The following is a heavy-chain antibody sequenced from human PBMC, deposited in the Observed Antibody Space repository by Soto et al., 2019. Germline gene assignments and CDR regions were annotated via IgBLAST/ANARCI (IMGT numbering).Heavy chain of an antibody. CDR3: ATAIMGGHIMGVTARGALDY. CDR2: IIPISGTV. V-gene: IGHV1-69*13. J-gene: IGHJ4*02. D-gene: IGHD2-21*02. CDR1: GGTFSIYA. Sequence: GASVKVSCKASGGTFSIYAITLVRQAPGQGLEWMGGIIPISGTVKYAQKFQGRVTITADESTSTAYMELSSLISEDTAVYFCATAIMGGHIMGVTARGALDYWGQGTLVTVSS.